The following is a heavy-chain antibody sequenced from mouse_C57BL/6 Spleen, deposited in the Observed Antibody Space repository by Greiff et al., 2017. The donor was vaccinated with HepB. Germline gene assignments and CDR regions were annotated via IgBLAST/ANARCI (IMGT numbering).Heavy chain of an antibody. J-gene: IGHJ1*03. Sequence: LVESGASVKMSCKASGYTFTDYNMHWVKQSHGKSLEWIGYINPNNGGTSYNQKFKGKATLTVNKSSSTAYMELRSLTSEDSAVYYCARSGWDWYFDVWGTGTTVTVSS. CDR3: ARSGWDWYFDV. CDR2: INPNNGGT. CDR1: GYTFTDYN. D-gene: IGHD3-1*01. V-gene: IGHV1-22*01.